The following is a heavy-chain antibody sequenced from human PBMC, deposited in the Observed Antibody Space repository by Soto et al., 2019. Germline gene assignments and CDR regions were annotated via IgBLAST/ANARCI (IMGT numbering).Heavy chain of an antibody. J-gene: IGHJ4*02. Sequence: SVKVSCKASGFTFTSSAVQWVRQARGQRLEWIGWIVVGSGNTNYAQKFQERVTITRDMSTSTAYMELSSLRSEDTAVYYCTTDRGYFDWLLSYYFDYWGQGTLVTVSS. V-gene: IGHV1-58*01. CDR2: IVVGSGNT. CDR3: TTDRGYFDWLLSYYFDY. CDR1: GFTFTSSA. D-gene: IGHD3-9*01.